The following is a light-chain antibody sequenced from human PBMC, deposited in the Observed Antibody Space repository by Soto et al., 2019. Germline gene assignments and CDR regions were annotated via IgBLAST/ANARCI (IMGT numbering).Light chain of an antibody. Sequence: QSALTQPASVSASPGQSITISCTGTSSDVGGYNYVSWYQQHPGKAPKLMIYEVTNRPSGVSNRFSGSKSGNTASLTISGLQAEDEADYYCSSYTDSSTLVVFGGGTKLTVL. CDR2: EVT. V-gene: IGLV2-14*01. CDR3: SSYTDSSTLVV. CDR1: SSDVGGYNY. J-gene: IGLJ2*01.